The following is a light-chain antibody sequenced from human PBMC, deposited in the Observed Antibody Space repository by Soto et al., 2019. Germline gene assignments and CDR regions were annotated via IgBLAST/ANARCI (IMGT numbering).Light chain of an antibody. CDR2: GAS. J-gene: IGKJ1*01. CDR3: QQYNNWPPTWT. Sequence: EIVMTQSPATLSVSPGERATLSCRASQSVSSNLAWYQQKPGQAPRLLICGASTRATGIPARFSGSGSGTEFTLTISSLQSEDFAVYYCQQYNNWPPTWTFGQGTKV. V-gene: IGKV3-15*01. CDR1: QSVSSN.